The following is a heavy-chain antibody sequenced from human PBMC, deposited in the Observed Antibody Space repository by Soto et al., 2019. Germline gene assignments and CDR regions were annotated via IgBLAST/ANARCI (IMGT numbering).Heavy chain of an antibody. V-gene: IGHV5-51*01. Sequence: GESLKISCKGSGYSFTSYWIGWVRQMPGKGLEWMGIIYPGDSDTRYSPSFQGQVTISADKSISTAYLQWSSLKASDTAMYYYARLTQGLRYFGPFDYWCPAILLTVSS. J-gene: IGHJ4*02. CDR2: IYPGDSDT. CDR1: GYSFTSYW. CDR3: ARLTQGLRYFGPFDY. D-gene: IGHD3-9*01.